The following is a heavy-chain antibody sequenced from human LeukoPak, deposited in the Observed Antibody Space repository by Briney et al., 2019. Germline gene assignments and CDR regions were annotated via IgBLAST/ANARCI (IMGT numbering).Heavy chain of an antibody. V-gene: IGHV1-2*02. CDR3: ARDQRAAAAGTWFDP. Sequence: ASVKVSCKASRYTFTSYGISWVRQAPGQGLEGMGLINPNSGGTNYAQTFQGRVTMTRDTSISTAYMELSRLRSDDTAVYYCARDQRAAAAGTWFDPWGQGTLVTVSS. CDR2: INPNSGGT. J-gene: IGHJ5*02. D-gene: IGHD6-13*01. CDR1: RYTFTSYG.